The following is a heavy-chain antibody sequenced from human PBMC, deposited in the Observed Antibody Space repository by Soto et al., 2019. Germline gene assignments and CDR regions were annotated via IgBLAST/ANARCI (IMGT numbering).Heavy chain of an antibody. Sequence: KTSETLSLTCTVSGGSISSYYWSWIRQPAGKGLEWIGRIYTSGSTNYNPSLKSRVTMSVDTSKNQFSLKLSSVTAADTAVYYCARVWPKRAGHDYGDSISGNYFDYWGQGTLVTVSS. CDR1: GGSISSYY. V-gene: IGHV4-4*07. CDR3: ARVWPKRAGHDYGDSISGNYFDY. CDR2: IYTSGST. D-gene: IGHD4-17*01. J-gene: IGHJ4*02.